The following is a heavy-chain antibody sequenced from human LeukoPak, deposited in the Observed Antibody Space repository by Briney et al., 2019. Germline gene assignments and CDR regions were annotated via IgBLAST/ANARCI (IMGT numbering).Heavy chain of an antibody. D-gene: IGHD1-1*01. V-gene: IGHV3-66*01. CDR2: IYGGGST. J-gene: IGHJ4*02. CDR3: ARAVHRDIYFDY. Sequence: GSLRLSCAASGLTVTSNHISWVRQAPGKGLEWVSVIYGGGSTYYADSVKGRFTISRDNSKNTLSLQMNSLRAEDTAVYYCARAVHRDIYFDYWGQGTLVTVSS. CDR1: GLTVTSNH.